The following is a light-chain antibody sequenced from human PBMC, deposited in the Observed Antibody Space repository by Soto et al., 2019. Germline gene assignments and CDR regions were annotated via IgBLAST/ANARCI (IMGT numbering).Light chain of an antibody. V-gene: IGKV3-11*01. J-gene: IGKJ1*01. Sequence: EIVLTQSPATLSLSPGERATLSCRASQSVYTYLAWYQQKPGQAPRLLIYDASRRATGIPARFSGSGSGTDVTITISSLGPEDFAVYYCQQRTNWPPTWTFGQGTKVEIK. CDR2: DAS. CDR1: QSVYTY. CDR3: QQRTNWPPTWT.